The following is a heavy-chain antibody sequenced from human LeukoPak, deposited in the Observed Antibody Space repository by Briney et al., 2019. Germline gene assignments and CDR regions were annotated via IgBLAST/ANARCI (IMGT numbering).Heavy chain of an antibody. CDR1: GFTFSSYG. CDR2: ISYDGSNK. Sequence: GGSLRLSCAASGFTFSSYGMHWVRQAPGKGLEWVAVISYDGSNKYYADSVKGRFTISRDNSKNTLYLQMNSLRAEDTAVYYCVTSSGPEGYWGQGTLVTVSS. J-gene: IGHJ4*02. CDR3: VTSSGPEGY. V-gene: IGHV3-30*03. D-gene: IGHD6-19*01.